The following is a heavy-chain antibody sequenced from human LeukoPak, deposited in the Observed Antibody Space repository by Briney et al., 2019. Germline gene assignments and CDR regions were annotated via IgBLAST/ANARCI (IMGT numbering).Heavy chain of an antibody. CDR3: ARDTSGYRRGSFDY. J-gene: IGHJ4*02. D-gene: IGHD3-22*01. V-gene: IGHV4-59*01. CDR1: GGSISSYY. Sequence: SETLSLTCTVSGGSISSYYWSWIGQPPAKGLEWIGYIYYSGSTNYNPSLKSGVTIPVDTSNNQFSLKLSSVTAADPAVYYCARDTSGYRRGSFDYWGQGTLVSVSS. CDR2: IYYSGST.